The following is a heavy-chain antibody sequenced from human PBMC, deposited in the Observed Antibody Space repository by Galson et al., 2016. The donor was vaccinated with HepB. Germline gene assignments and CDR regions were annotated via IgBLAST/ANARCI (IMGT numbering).Heavy chain of an antibody. Sequence: SETLSLTCAVYGGSFSDDYWTWIRQPPGKGLEWIGEVTHSGRANYSPSLKSRVSISLATSKNQFSLNVWSVTAADTAVYFCARRGTISSPHSKGSLDVWGQGTTVIVSS. J-gene: IGHJ6*02. CDR1: GGSFSDDY. CDR2: VTHSGRA. CDR3: ARRGTISSPHSKGSLDV. D-gene: IGHD3-16*01. V-gene: IGHV4-34*01.